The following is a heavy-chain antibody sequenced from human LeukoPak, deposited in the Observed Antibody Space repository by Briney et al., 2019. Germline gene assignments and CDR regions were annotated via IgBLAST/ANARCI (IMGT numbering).Heavy chain of an antibody. J-gene: IGHJ3*02. CDR2: IRRDGSAK. Sequence: GRSLRLSCAASGFTFSSFWMSWVRQAPGKGLEWVANIRRDGSAKHYVDSVKGRFTISRDNAQNSLYLQMNTLRVEDTAVYYCARHGGQGAFDIWGQGTMATVSS. CDR1: GFTFSSFW. D-gene: IGHD4-23*01. CDR3: ARHGGQGAFDI. V-gene: IGHV3-7*01.